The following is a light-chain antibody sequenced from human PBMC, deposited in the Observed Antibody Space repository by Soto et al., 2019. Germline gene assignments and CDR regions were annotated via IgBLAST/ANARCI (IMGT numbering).Light chain of an antibody. V-gene: IGKV3-15*01. CDR2: GAS. CDR3: QQYNNWT. J-gene: IGKJ1*01. CDR1: QSVGSN. Sequence: EIVLTQSPATLSLSPGERATLSCRASQSVGSNLAWYQQKPGQAPRLLIYGASTRATGIPARFSGSGSGTEFTLTISSLQSEDFAVYYCQQYNNWTFGQGTKVDIK.